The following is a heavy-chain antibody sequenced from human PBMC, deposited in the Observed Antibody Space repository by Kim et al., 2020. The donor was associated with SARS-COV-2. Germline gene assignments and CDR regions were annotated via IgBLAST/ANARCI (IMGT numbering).Heavy chain of an antibody. Sequence: SETLSLTCTVSGGSVSSGSYYWSWIRQPPGKGLEWIGYIYYSGSTNYNPSLKSRVTISVDTSKNQFSLKLSSVTAADTAVYYCARSKYARSWRAEYFQHWGQGTLVTVSS. CDR2: IYYSGST. D-gene: IGHD6-13*01. CDR3: ARSKYARSWRAEYFQH. CDR1: GGSVSSGSYY. J-gene: IGHJ1*01. V-gene: IGHV4-61*01.